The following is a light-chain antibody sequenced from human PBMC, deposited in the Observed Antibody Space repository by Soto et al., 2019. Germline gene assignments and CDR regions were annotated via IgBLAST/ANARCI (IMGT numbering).Light chain of an antibody. CDR3: QQYSNWPPAYT. CDR1: HSVSSN. CDR2: GAS. V-gene: IGKV3-15*01. J-gene: IGKJ2*01. Sequence: EIVMTQSPATLSVSPGERATLSCRASHSVSSNLAWYQHKPGQAPRLLIYGASTRATGIPARFSGSGSGTEFTLTISSLQSEDFAVYYCQQYSNWPPAYTFGQGTKLEI.